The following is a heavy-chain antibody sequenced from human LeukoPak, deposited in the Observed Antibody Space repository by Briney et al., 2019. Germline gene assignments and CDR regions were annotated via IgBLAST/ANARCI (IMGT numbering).Heavy chain of an antibody. D-gene: IGHD1-26*01. V-gene: IGHV3-66*01. CDR3: ATRGRSGYYYGMDV. CDR2: ISSRGTT. CDR1: GFIVSNNY. J-gene: IGHJ6*02. Sequence: GGSLRPSCAAFGFIVSNNYMSWARQAPGKGLEWVSIISSRGTTYYADSVKGRFTISRDNSQNTLYLQMNSLRAEDTAVYYCATRGRSGYYYGMDVWGQGTTVTVSS.